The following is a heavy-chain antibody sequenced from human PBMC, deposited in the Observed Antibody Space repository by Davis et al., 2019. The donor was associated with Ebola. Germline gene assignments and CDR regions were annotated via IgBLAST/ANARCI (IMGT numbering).Heavy chain of an antibody. CDR2: ISAYNGNT. D-gene: IGHD1-26*01. CDR3: ARDRRIVGATAFDY. V-gene: IGHV1-18*01. CDR1: GGTFSSYA. J-gene: IGHJ4*02. Sequence: ASVKVSCKASGGTFSSYAISWVRQAPGQGLEWMGWISAYNGNTNYAQKLQGRVTMTTDTSTSTAYMELRSLRSDDTAVYYCARDRRIVGATAFDYWGQGTLVTVSS.